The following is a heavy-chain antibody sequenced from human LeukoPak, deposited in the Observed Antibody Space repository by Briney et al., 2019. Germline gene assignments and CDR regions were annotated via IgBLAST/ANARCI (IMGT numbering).Heavy chain of an antibody. J-gene: IGHJ4*02. CDR3: ARDKGGGYFDY. V-gene: IGHV3-53*05. CDR2: IFTGGST. CDR1: GFSVRDNY. Sequence: PGGSLRLSCAASGFSVRDNYMNWVRQAPGRGPEWVSVIFTGGSTYYADSVQGRLTISRDTSKNTLYLQVNSLRPEDTAMYYCARDKGGGYFDYWGQGTLVTVSS. D-gene: IGHD2-15*01.